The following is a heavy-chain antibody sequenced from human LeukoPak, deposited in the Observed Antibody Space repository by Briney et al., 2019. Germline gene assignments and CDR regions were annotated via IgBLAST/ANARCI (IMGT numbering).Heavy chain of an antibody. Sequence: SQTLSLTCTVSGGSISSGSYYWSWIRQPAGKGLEWIGRIYTSGSTNYNPSLKSRVTISDDTSKNQFSLKLTSVTAADTAVYYCARDSPPGQLEAWFDPWGQGTLVTVSS. CDR2: IYTSGST. J-gene: IGHJ5*02. CDR3: ARDSPPGQLEAWFDP. V-gene: IGHV4-61*02. D-gene: IGHD6-6*01. CDR1: GGSISSGSYY.